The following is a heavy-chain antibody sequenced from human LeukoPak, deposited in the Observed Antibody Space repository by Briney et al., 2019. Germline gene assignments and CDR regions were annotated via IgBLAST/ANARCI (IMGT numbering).Heavy chain of an antibody. CDR3: AKDPTGTTKVYFDY. CDR1: GFTLSSYP. D-gene: IGHD1-1*01. J-gene: IGHJ4*02. Sequence: GGSLTLSCAASGFTLSSYPMSWVRRSPGKGLEWVSAISGSGGSTYYADSVKGRFTISRDNSKNTLYLQMNSLRAEDTAVYYCAKDPTGTTKVYFDYWGQGTLVTVSS. CDR2: ISGSGGST. V-gene: IGHV3-23*01.